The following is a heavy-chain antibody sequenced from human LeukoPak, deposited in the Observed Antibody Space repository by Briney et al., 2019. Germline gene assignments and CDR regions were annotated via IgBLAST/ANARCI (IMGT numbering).Heavy chain of an antibody. V-gene: IGHV1-2*02. D-gene: IGHD1-1*01. J-gene: IGHJ5*02. CDR2: MNPNSGGT. CDR3: ARSSGLGELNWNDEGRWFDP. CDR1: GYTFTGYY. Sequence: ASVKVSCKASGYTFTGYYMHWVRQAPGQGLEWRGWMNPNSGGTNYAQKFQGRVTMTRDTSISTAYMELSRLRSDDTAVYYCARSSGLGELNWNDEGRWFDPWGQGTLVTVSS.